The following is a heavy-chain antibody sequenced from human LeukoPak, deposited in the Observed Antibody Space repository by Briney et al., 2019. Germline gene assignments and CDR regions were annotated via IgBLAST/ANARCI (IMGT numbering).Heavy chain of an antibody. D-gene: IGHD3-3*01. Sequence: SETLSLTCAVYGGSFSGYYWSWIRQPPGKGLEWIGEINHSGSTNYNPSLKSRVTISVDTSKNQFSLKLSSVTAADTAVYYCARVPLRFLSWFDPWGQGTLATVSS. CDR3: ARVPLRFLSWFDP. CDR2: INHSGST. CDR1: GGSFSGYY. J-gene: IGHJ5*02. V-gene: IGHV4-34*01.